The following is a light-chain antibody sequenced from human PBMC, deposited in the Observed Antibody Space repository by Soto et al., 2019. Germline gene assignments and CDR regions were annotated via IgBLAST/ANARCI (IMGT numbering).Light chain of an antibody. Sequence: EIVLTQSPATLSVSPGERATLSCRAIQSVSSSYLAWYQQKPGQAPRLLIYGASSRATGIPDRFSGSGSGTDFTLTISRLEPEDFAVYYCQQYGSSPRLTFGGGTKVDIK. CDR2: GAS. CDR3: QQYGSSPRLT. CDR1: QSVSSSY. J-gene: IGKJ4*01. V-gene: IGKV3-20*01.